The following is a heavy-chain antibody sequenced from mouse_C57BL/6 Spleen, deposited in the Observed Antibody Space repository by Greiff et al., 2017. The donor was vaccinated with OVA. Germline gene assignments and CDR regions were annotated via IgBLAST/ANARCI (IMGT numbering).Heavy chain of an antibody. D-gene: IGHD1-1*02. V-gene: IGHV5-17*01. Sequence: EVQVVESGGGLVKPGGSLKLSCAASGFTFSDSGMHWVRQAPEKGLEWVAYISSGSTTIYYTDTVKGRFTISRDNAKNTLFLQMTSLRSEDTAMYYCATLWKAYWGQGTLVTVSA. J-gene: IGHJ3*01. CDR3: ATLWKAY. CDR1: GFTFSDSG. CDR2: ISSGSTTI.